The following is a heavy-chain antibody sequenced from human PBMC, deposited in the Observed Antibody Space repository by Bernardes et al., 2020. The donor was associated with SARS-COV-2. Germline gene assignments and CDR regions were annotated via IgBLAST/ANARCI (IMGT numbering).Heavy chain of an antibody. D-gene: IGHD3-22*01. CDR2: ISSSGSST. J-gene: IGHJ4*02. CDR1: GFTFSSYA. CDR3: AKGPEYYYDSSGYYFDY. V-gene: IGHV3-23*01. Sequence: GGSLRLSCAASGFTFSSYAMSWVRQAPGKGLAWVSAISSSGSSTYYADSVKGRFTISRDNSKNTLYLQMNSLRAEDTAVYYCAKGPEYYYDSSGYYFDYWGQGTLVTVSS.